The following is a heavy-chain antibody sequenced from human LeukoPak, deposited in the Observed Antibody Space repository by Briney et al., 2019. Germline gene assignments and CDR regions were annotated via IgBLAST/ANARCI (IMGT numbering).Heavy chain of an antibody. CDR2: IRYDGNPT. Sequence: PGGSLRLSCGASGFTFSSYGMHWVRQAPGKGLEWVTFIRYDGNPTYSADSVKGRFTISGDNSKNTVYIQMNSLRAEDTAVYYCAKDLMFGPDYWGQGTLVTVSS. D-gene: IGHD3-3*02. CDR3: AKDLMFGPDY. CDR1: GFTFSSYG. J-gene: IGHJ4*02. V-gene: IGHV3-30*02.